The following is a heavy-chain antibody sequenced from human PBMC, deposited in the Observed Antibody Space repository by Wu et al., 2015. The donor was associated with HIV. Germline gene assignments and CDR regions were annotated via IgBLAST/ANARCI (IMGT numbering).Heavy chain of an antibody. CDR2: INPNSGDT. V-gene: IGHV1-2*02. D-gene: IGHD2-2*01. Sequence: QVQMVQSGAEVKKPGAAVKVSCESSGYTFTGYYIHWVRQAPGQGLEWMGWINPNSGDTNYAQKFQGRVAMTRDTSVSTAYMELSRVRSDDTAVYYCARGGIAVVPACPDTLDIWGQGTMVTVSS. CDR3: ARGGIAVVPACPDTLDI. CDR1: GYTFTGYY. J-gene: IGHJ3*02.